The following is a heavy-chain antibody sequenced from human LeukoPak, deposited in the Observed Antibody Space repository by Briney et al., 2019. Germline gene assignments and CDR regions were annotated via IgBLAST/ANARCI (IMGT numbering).Heavy chain of an antibody. CDR3: AREEGGGVYEGQNDY. CDR2: ISAYNGNT. CDR1: GYTFTSYG. Sequence: GASVKVSCKASGYTFTSYGISWVRQAPGQGLEWMGWISAYNGNTNYAQKLQGRVTMTTDTSTSTAYMELRSLRSEDTAVYYCAREEGGGVYEGQNDYWGQGTLVTASS. D-gene: IGHD5/OR15-5a*01. J-gene: IGHJ4*02. V-gene: IGHV1-18*01.